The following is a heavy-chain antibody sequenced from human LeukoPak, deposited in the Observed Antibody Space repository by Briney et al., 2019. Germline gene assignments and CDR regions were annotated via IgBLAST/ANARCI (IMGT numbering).Heavy chain of an antibody. D-gene: IGHD1-26*01. CDR1: GGSISNSNYY. V-gene: IGHV4-39*01. CDR3: ARHKYSGSLG. J-gene: IGHJ4*02. Sequence: SETLSLTCSVSGGSISNSNYYWGWIRLPPGKGMEWIGTIYYSGSTNYNPSLKSRLTISVHTSKNQFSMKLNSVTAADTAVYYCARHKYSGSLGWGQGTLVTVSS. CDR2: IYYSGST.